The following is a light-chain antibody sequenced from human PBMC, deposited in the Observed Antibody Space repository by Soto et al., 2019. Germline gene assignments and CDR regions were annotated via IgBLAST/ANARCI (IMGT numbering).Light chain of an antibody. Sequence: QSALTQPASVSGSPGQSTTISCTGTSSDVGSYNLVSWYQQHPGKAPKLMIYEGNNRPSGVSNRFSGSKSGNTASLTISGLQAEDEADYYCSSYTGSGTFDVFGTGTKLTVL. V-gene: IGLV2-23*01. CDR2: EGN. CDR3: SSYTGSGTFDV. CDR1: SSDVGSYNL. J-gene: IGLJ1*01.